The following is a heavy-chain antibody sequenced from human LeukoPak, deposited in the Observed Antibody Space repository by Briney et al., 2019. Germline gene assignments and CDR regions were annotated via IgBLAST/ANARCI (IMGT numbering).Heavy chain of an antibody. CDR1: GGSISSSSYY. J-gene: IGHJ4*02. V-gene: IGHV4-39*07. D-gene: IGHD3-9*01. Sequence: SETLSLTCTVSGGSISSSSYYWGWIRQPPGKGLEWIGEINHSGSTNYNPSLKSRVTISVDTSKNQFSLKLSSVTAADTAVYYCAIRMRSNYDILTGYSKRGFDYWGQGTLVTVSS. CDR3: AIRMRSNYDILTGYSKRGFDY. CDR2: INHSGST.